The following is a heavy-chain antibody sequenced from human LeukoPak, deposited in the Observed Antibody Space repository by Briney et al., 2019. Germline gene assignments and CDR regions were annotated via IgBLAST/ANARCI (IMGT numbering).Heavy chain of an antibody. CDR1: GGSFSGYY. J-gene: IGHJ4*02. CDR3: ARGLGVSFDY. D-gene: IGHD6-6*01. Sequence: PSETLSLTCAVYGGSFSGYYWSWIRQPPGKGLEWIGEINHSGSTNYNPSLKSRVTISVDTSKDQFSLKLSSVTAADTDVYYCARGLGVSFDYWGQGTLVTVSS. CDR2: INHSGST. V-gene: IGHV4-34*01.